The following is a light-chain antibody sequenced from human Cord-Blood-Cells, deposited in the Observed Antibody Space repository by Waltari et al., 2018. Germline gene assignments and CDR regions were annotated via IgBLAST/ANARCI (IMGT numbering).Light chain of an antibody. CDR2: LGS. V-gene: IGKV2-28*01. J-gene: IGKJ2*01. Sequence: DLVMAQSPLSLPVTPGEPASISCRSSQSLLHSNVYNYLEWYLQTPGQSPQLLIYLGSNRCSWVPDRFSGSGSGTDFPLKTSRVEAEDVGVDYCMQARQTPYTFGQGTKLEIK. CDR1: QSLLHSNVYNY. CDR3: MQARQTPYT.